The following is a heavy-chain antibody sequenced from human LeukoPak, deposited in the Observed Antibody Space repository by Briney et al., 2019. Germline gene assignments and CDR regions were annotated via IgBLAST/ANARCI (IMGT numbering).Heavy chain of an antibody. Sequence: GASVKVSCKASGYTFTSYDINWVRQATGQGLEWMGGIIPIFGTANYAQKFQGRVTITTDESTSTAYMELSSLRSEDTAVYYCARAYYDYVWGSYRFNAFDIWGQGTMVTVSS. D-gene: IGHD3-16*02. V-gene: IGHV1-69*05. CDR3: ARAYYDYVWGSYRFNAFDI. CDR1: GYTFTSYD. J-gene: IGHJ3*02. CDR2: IIPIFGTA.